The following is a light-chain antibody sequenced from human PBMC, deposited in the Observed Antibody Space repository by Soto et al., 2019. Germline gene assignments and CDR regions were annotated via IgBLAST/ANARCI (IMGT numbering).Light chain of an antibody. V-gene: IGKV3-15*01. Sequence: IVMTQSPATLSVSPGERATLSCRASQSISNNLAWYQQKPGQAPRLLIYGASTRATGIPARFSGSGSGTEFTLTISSLQSEDFAVYSCQHYNDRPLTFGDGTKVDI. CDR2: GAS. CDR3: QHYNDRPLT. J-gene: IGKJ3*01. CDR1: QSISNN.